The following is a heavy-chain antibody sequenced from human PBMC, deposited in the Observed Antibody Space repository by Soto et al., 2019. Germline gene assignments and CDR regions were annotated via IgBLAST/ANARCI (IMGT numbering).Heavy chain of an antibody. CDR2: INPSGGST. Sequence: ASVKGSCKASGYTFTSYYMHWVRQAPGQGLEWMGIINPSGGSTSYAQKFQGRVTMTRDTSTSTVYMELSSLRSEDTAVYYCARDLLSREYSKEYYFDYWGQGTLVTVSS. CDR3: ARDLLSREYSKEYYFDY. J-gene: IGHJ4*02. V-gene: IGHV1-46*03. CDR1: GYTFTSYY. D-gene: IGHD6-6*01.